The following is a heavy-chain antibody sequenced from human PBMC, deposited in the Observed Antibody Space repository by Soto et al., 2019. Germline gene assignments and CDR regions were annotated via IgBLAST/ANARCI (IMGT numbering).Heavy chain of an antibody. V-gene: IGHV3-23*01. CDR1: GLTFSSYA. Sequence: PWGSLRLSCAASGLTFSSYAMSWVRQAPGKRLEWVSAISGSVGITYYADSVKGRFTISRDNSKNTLYLQMNSLRAEDTAVYYCAKDRGGYDFGNYYYRREVWGKGSRV. CDR2: ISGSVGIT. CDR3: AKDRGGYDFGNYYYRREV. J-gene: IGHJ6*04. D-gene: IGHD5-12*01.